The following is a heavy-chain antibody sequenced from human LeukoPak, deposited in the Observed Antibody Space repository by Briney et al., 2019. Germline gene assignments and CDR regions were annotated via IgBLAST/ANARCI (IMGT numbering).Heavy chain of an antibody. D-gene: IGHD5-12*01. CDR2: IRYDGSNK. J-gene: IGHJ4*02. CDR3: AKVGYSGCGLLDY. Sequence: GGSLRLSCAAYGFTFSSYGMHWVRQAPGKGLEWVAFIRYDGSNKYYADSVKGRFTISRDNSKNTLYLQMNSLRAEDTAVYYCAKVGYSGCGLLDYWGQGTLVTVSS. V-gene: IGHV3-30*02. CDR1: GFTFSSYG.